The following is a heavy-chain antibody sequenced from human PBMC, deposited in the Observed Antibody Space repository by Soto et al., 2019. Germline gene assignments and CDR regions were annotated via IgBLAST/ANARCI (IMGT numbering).Heavy chain of an antibody. V-gene: IGHV3-23*01. Sequence: PGESLRLSCAASGFTFSNYAINWVRQAPGQGLEWVSGMSSSGDKAYYADSVRDRFTISRDNSKNTAYLQMNSLRVDDTAIYHCAKGPTIFGVVTTYFDYWGQGTLVTVSS. CDR2: MSSSGDKA. D-gene: IGHD3-3*01. CDR1: GFTFSNYA. J-gene: IGHJ4*01. CDR3: AKGPTIFGVVTTYFDY.